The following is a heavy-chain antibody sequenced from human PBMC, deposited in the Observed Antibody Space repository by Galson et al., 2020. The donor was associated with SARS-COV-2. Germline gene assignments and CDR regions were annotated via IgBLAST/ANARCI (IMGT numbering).Heavy chain of an antibody. D-gene: IGHD3-10*01. CDR1: GFTFSSHW. J-gene: IGHJ4*02. CDR2: IDSDGSST. Sequence: SCAASGFTFSSHWMHWVRQAPGKGLVWVSRIDSDGSSTTYADFVKGRFTISRDDAKNTLYLQMNSLTAEDTAVYYCARAYLGFDSWGQGTLVTVSS. CDR3: ARAYLGFDS. V-gene: IGHV3-74*01.